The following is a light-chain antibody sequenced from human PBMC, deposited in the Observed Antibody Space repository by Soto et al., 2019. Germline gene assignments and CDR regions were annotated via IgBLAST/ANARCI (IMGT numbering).Light chain of an antibody. CDR1: TGAVTSGHY. CDR3: LLSHSDAGV. J-gene: IGLJ1*01. Sequence: QAVVTQEPSLTVSPGGTVTLTCGSSTGAVTSGHYPYWFQQKPGQAPRTLIYDTSNKHSWTPARFSGSLLGGKAALTLSGAQLEDGAEYYSLLSHSDAGVFGTRTKLTAL. V-gene: IGLV7-46*01. CDR2: DTS.